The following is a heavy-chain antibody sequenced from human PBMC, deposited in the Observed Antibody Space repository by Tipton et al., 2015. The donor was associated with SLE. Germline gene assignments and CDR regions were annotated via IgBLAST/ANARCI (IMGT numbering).Heavy chain of an antibody. CDR3: ARDVTIVRGPGHWCVP. CDR2: IYYSGST. J-gene: IGHJ5*02. CDR1: GGSISSYY. V-gene: IGHV4-59*01. Sequence: TLSLTCTVSGGSISSYYWSWIRQPPGKGLEWIGYIYYSGSTNYNPSLKSRVTISVDTSKNQFSLKLSSVTAADTAVYYCARDVTIVRGPGHWCVPWGHGPLPAVSS. D-gene: IGHD3-3*01.